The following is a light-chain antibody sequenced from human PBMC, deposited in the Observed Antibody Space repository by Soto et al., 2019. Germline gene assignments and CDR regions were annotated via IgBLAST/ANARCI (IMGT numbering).Light chain of an antibody. J-gene: IGKJ2*01. CDR3: QQYEKLPYT. Sequence: DIQMTQSASSLSASVGDRVTITCQASQVISNYLNWYQQKPGKAPKLLIYDISTLEIGVPSRFSGSGSGTDFTFTITGLQPEDIATYYCQQYEKLPYTFGQGTKLE. CDR1: QVISNY. V-gene: IGKV1-33*01. CDR2: DIS.